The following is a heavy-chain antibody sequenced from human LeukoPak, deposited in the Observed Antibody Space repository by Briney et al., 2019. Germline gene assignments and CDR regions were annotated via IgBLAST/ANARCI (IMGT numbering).Heavy chain of an antibody. D-gene: IGHD7-27*01. V-gene: IGHV4-59*08. CDR2: IYYSGST. J-gene: IGHJ2*01. CDR3: ASRTYNWGSDWYFDL. Sequence: SETLSLTCTVSGGSISSDYWSWIRQPPGRGLEWIGYIYYSGSTNYNPSLKSRVTISVDTSKKQFSLKLSSVTAADTAVYYCASRTYNWGSDWYFDLWGRGTLVTVSS. CDR1: GGSISSDY.